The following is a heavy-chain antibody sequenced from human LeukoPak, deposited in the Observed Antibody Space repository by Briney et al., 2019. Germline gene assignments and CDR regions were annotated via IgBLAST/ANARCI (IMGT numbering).Heavy chain of an antibody. CDR2: ISGSGGST. J-gene: IGHJ6*03. Sequence: GGSLRLSCAASGFTFSSYAMSWVRQAPGKGLEWVSAISGSGGSTYYADSVKGRFTISRDNSKNTLYLQMNSLRAEDTAVYYCAKCGSSTWYYYGSGSYSPTADYYYYMDVWGKGTTVTVSS. D-gene: IGHD3-10*01. CDR3: AKCGSSTWYYYGSGSYSPTADYYYYMDV. V-gene: IGHV3-23*01. CDR1: GFTFSSYA.